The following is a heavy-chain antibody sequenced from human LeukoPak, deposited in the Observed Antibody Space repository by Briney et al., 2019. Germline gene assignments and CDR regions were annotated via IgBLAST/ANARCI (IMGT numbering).Heavy chain of an antibody. CDR1: GGTFSSYA. Sequence: SVKVSCKASGGTFSSYAISWVRQAPGQGLEWMGRIIPIFGTANYAQKFQGRVTITTDESTSTAYMELSSLRSEDTAVYYCARNYWFGELSSQDYYYYMDVWGKGTTVTVSS. CDR2: IIPIFGTA. D-gene: IGHD3-10*01. J-gene: IGHJ6*03. CDR3: ARNYWFGELSSQDYYYYMDV. V-gene: IGHV1-69*05.